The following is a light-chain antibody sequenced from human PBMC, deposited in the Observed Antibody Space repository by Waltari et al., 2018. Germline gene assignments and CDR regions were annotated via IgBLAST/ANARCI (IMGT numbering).Light chain of an antibody. Sequence: QTVVTQEPSFSVSPGGTVTLTCGLSSGSVSTNYYPSWYQQTPGQAPRTLIYSTNTRSSGLPDRFSGSILGNKAALTITGAQADDESDYYCVLYMGSGISVFGGGTQLTVL. CDR3: VLYMGSGISV. CDR1: SGSVSTNYY. V-gene: IGLV8-61*01. CDR2: STN. J-gene: IGLJ7*01.